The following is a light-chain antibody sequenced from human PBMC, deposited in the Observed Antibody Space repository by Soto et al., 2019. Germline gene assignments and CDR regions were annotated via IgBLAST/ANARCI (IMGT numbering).Light chain of an antibody. CDR2: DAS. V-gene: IGKV1-5*01. J-gene: IGKJ1*01. CDR3: QQYSSSST. Sequence: DIQMTQSPSTLSAFVGDRVTITCRASQSINNWLAWYQQKPGKAPKVLIYDASSLESGVPSRFSGSGSGTEFTLTISSLQPDDFATYYCQQYSSSSTFGQGTKV. CDR1: QSINNW.